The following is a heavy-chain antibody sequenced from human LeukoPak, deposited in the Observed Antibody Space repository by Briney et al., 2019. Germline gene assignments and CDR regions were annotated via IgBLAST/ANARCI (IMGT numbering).Heavy chain of an antibody. CDR3: ARGTYYYDSSGCSDY. V-gene: IGHV1-18*01. CDR2: ISAYNGNT. CDR1: GYTFTSYG. D-gene: IGHD3-22*01. J-gene: IGHJ4*02. Sequence: ASVKVSCKASGYTFTSYGISWVRQAPGQGLEWMGWISAYNGNTNYAQKLQGRVTMTTDTSTSTAYMELRSLRSDDTAVYYCARGTYYYDSSGCSDYWGQGTLVTVSS.